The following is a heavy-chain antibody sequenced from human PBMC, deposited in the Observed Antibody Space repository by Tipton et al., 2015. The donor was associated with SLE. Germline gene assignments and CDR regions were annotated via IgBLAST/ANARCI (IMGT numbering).Heavy chain of an antibody. D-gene: IGHD1-26*01. CDR2: LYSSGST. J-gene: IGHJ4*02. V-gene: IGHV4-4*07. Sequence: TLSLTCTVSGGSISGYYWSWIRQPAGKGLEWIGRLYSSGSTIYKPSLKSRVTLSLDMSNNQFSLRVRSVTAADTAVYYCARGGGSYYDYWGQGTLVTVSS. CDR3: ARGGGSYYDY. CDR1: GGSISGYY.